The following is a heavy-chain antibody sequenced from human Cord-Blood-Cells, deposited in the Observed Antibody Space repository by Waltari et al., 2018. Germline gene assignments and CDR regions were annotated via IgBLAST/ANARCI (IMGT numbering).Heavy chain of an antibody. V-gene: IGHV4-39*07. Sequence: QLQLQESGPGLVKPSETLSLTCTVSGGSISSSSSYWGWIRQPPGKGLEWIGSIYYSGSTYYNPSLKSRVTISVDTSKNQFSLKLSSVTAADTAVYYCARPKGTGGLNWYFDLWGRGTLVTVSS. J-gene: IGHJ2*01. CDR1: GGSISSSSSY. CDR2: IYYSGST. CDR3: ARPKGTGGLNWYFDL. D-gene: IGHD3-10*01.